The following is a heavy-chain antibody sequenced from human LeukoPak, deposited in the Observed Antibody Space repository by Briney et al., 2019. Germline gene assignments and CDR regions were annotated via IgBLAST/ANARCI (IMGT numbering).Heavy chain of an antibody. V-gene: IGHV3-30-3*01. J-gene: IGHJ6*02. CDR1: GFSFSSYT. Sequence: PGGSLRLSCVASGFSFSSYTMHWVRQAPGKGLEWVAVISYDGSNKYYADSVKGRFKISRDNSRNTVYLQMNSLRAEDTAVYYCARDQLIYGSGRHYYYYGMDVWGQGTTVTVSS. CDR2: ISYDGSNK. D-gene: IGHD3-10*01. CDR3: ARDQLIYGSGRHYYYYGMDV.